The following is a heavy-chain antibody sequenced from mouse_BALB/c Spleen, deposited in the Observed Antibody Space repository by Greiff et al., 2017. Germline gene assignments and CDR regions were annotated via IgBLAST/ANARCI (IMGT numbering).Heavy chain of an antibody. CDR2: IWTGGGT. Sequence: QVQLQQSGPGLVAPSQSLSITCTVSGFSLTSYDISWIRQPPGKGLEWLGVIWTGGGTNYNSAFMSRLSISKDNSKSQVFLKMNSLQTDDTAIYYCVRVGGSSFYWHFDVWGAGTTVTVSS. D-gene: IGHD1-1*01. J-gene: IGHJ1*01. CDR1: GFSLTSYD. V-gene: IGHV2-9-2*01. CDR3: VRVGGSSFYWHFDV.